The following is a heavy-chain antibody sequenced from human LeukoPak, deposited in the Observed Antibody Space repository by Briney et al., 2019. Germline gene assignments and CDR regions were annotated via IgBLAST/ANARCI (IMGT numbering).Heavy chain of an antibody. V-gene: IGHV3-23*01. CDR3: AKDPQDWRQITIFGVVIQDY. J-gene: IGHJ4*02. D-gene: IGHD3-3*01. Sequence: PGGSLRLSCATSGFTFSSSAMSWVRQPPGKGLAWVSTISGSGGGTYYADSVKGRFTISRDNSKNTLYLQMNSLRAEDTAVYYCAKDPQDWRQITIFGVVIQDYWGQGTLVTVSS. CDR2: ISGSGGGT. CDR1: GFTFSSSA.